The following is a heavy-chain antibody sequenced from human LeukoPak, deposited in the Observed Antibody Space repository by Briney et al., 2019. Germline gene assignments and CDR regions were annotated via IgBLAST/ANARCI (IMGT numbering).Heavy chain of an antibody. CDR1: GDTVSSYA. D-gene: IGHD3-10*01. V-gene: IGHV1-69*13. Sequence: SVKVSCKASGDTVSSYAISWVRQAPGQGLEWKGGIITNFSTANYAQTFQGRVAITSDESSNTAYSVMSSLRTDATAGLYFWSNSPMSHYFDCSGQG. CDR2: IITNFSTA. CDR3: WSNSPMSHYFDC. J-gene: IGHJ4*02.